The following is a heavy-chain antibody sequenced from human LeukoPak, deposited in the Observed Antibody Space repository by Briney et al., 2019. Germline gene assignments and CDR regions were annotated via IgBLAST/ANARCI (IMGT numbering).Heavy chain of an antibody. CDR2: VDPEDGET. D-gene: IGHD1-26*01. J-gene: IGHJ4*02. CDR1: GYTFTDYY. V-gene: IGHV1-69-2*01. CDR3: ATLSGGATEDY. Sequence: ASVKVSCKVSGYTFTDYYMHWVQQAPGKRLEWMGLVDPEDGETIYAEKFQGRVTITADTSTDTAYMELSSLRSEDTAVYYCATLSGGATEDYWGQGTLVTVSS.